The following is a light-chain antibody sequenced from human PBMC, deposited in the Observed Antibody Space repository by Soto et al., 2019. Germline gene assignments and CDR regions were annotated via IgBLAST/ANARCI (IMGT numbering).Light chain of an antibody. Sequence: QSALTQPASVSGSPGQSITISCTGTSSDVGGYNYVSWYQQHPGKAPKLMIYEVSNRPSGVSNRFSGSKSGNTASLTISGLQAEDEGDYYCSSYTSSSTLLFGAGTKLTVL. CDR1: SSDVGGYNY. CDR2: EVS. CDR3: SSYTSSSTLL. J-gene: IGLJ2*01. V-gene: IGLV2-14*01.